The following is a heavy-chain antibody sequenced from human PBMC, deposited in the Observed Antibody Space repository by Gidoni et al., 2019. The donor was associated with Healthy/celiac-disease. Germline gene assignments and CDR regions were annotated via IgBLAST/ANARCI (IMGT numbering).Heavy chain of an antibody. V-gene: IGHV3-30*18. CDR1: GFTFSSYG. CDR2: ISYDGSNK. D-gene: IGHD5-18*01. J-gene: IGHJ4*02. CDR3: AKDKSPAEDTVPDY. Sequence: QVQLVESGGGVVQPGRSLRLSCAASGFTFSSYGMHWVRQAPGKGLEWVAVISYDGSNKYYADSVKGRFTISRDNSKNTLYLQMNSLRAEDTAVYYCAKDKSPAEDTVPDYWGQGTLVTVSS.